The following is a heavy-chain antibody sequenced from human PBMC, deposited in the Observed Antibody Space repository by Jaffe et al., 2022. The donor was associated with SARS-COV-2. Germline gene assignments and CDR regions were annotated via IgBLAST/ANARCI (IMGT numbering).Heavy chain of an antibody. CDR1: GFSLSPGTAG. CDR3: AHGPDSGYDRSFDY. CDR2: IYWDDDE. J-gene: IGHJ4*02. Sequence: QITLTESGPTLVKPTQTLTLTCTFSGFSLSPGTAGVGWIRQPPGKALEWLALIYWDDDERYSPSLKSRLTVTRDTSKNQVVLTMTNMDPVDTATYYCAHGPDSGYDRSFDYWGQGVLVTVSS. D-gene: IGHD5-12*01. V-gene: IGHV2-5*02.